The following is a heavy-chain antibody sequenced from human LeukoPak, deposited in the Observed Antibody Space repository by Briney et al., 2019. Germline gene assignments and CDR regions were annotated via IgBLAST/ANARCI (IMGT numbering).Heavy chain of an antibody. V-gene: IGHV4-31*03. Sequence: SETLSLTCTVSGGSISSGGYYWSWIRQHPGKGLEWIGYIYYSGSTYYNPSLKSRVTISVDTSKNQFSLKLSSVTAADTAVYYCTRGLYCSSTSCFYDYWGQGTLVTVSS. CDR1: GGSISSGGYY. CDR3: TRGLYCSSTSCFYDY. J-gene: IGHJ4*02. CDR2: IYYSGST. D-gene: IGHD2-2*01.